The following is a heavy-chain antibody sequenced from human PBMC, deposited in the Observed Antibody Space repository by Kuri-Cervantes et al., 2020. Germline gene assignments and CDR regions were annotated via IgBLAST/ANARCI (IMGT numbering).Heavy chain of an antibody. CDR2: IYYSGST. CDR1: GGSVSSGSYY. CDR3: ARRHLSTGAFDI. V-gene: IGHV4-61*01. D-gene: IGHD5/OR15-5a*01. Sequence: GSLRLSCTVSGGSVSSGSYYWSWIRQPPGKGLEWIGYIYYSGSTNYNPSLKSRATISVDTSKNQFSLKLSSVTAADTAVYYCARRHLSTGAFDIWGQGTMVTVSS. J-gene: IGHJ3*02.